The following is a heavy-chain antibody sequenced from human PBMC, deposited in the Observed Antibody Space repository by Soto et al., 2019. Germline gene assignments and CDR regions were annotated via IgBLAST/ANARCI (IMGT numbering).Heavy chain of an antibody. CDR2: ISWNSETI. D-gene: IGHD3-16*01. V-gene: IGHV3-9*01. CDR1: GFTVDDYA. J-gene: IGHJ6*02. CDR3: AREGIMITFGGVITGAGRYYYYGMDV. Sequence: PGGSLRLSCAASGFTVDDYAMHWVRQAPGKGLEWVSGISWNSETIDYADSVKGRFTISRDNSKNTLYLQMNSLRAEDTAVYYCAREGIMITFGGVITGAGRYYYYGMDVWGQGTTVTVSS.